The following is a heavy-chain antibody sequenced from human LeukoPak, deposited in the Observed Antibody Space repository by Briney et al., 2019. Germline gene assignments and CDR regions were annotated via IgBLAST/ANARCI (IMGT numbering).Heavy chain of an antibody. J-gene: IGHJ4*02. CDR3: ARERQQLRYFDY. CDR2: INRDGSQK. CDR1: GFSLSAYW. Sequence: PGGSLRLSCAASGFSLSAYWMTWVRQAPGKGLEWVANINRDGSQKNHVDSVKGRFTISRDNAKNSLYLQVNSLRAEDTALYYCARERQQLRYFDYWGQGTLVTVSS. D-gene: IGHD6-13*01. V-gene: IGHV3-7*01.